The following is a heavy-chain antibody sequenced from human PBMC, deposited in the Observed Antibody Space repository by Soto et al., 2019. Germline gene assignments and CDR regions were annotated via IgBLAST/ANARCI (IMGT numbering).Heavy chain of an antibody. V-gene: IGHV1-2*04. CDR2: INPNSGGT. CDR1: GYTFTGYY. CDR3: ARERKYCSGGSCSPDYYYGTDV. Sequence: ASVKVSCKASGYTFTGYYMHWVRQAPGQGLEWMGWINPNSGGTNYAQKFQGWVTMTRDTSISTAYMELSRLRSDDTAVYYCARERKYCSGGSCSPDYYYGTDVWGQRTTVTVSS. D-gene: IGHD2-15*01. J-gene: IGHJ6*02.